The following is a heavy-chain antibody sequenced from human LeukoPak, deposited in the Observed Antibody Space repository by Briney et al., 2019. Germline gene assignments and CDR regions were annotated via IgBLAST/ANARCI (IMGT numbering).Heavy chain of an antibody. CDR1: GITLSNYG. D-gene: IGHD2-15*01. CDR3: VRYAPVDH. Sequence: GGSLRLSCAVSGITLSNYGMSWVRQAPGKGLEWVAGISDSGGRTNYADSVKGRFTISRDNPKNTLYLQMNSLRTDDTAVYYCVRYAPVDHWGRGALVTVSS. CDR2: ISDSGGRT. J-gene: IGHJ4*02. V-gene: IGHV3-23*01.